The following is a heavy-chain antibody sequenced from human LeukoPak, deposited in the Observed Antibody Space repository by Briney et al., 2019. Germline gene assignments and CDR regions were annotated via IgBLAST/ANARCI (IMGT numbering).Heavy chain of an antibody. J-gene: IGHJ4*02. D-gene: IGHD6-19*01. CDR2: INAANGNT. Sequence: GASVKVSCKASGYTFTSYAIHWVRQAPGQRLEWMGLINAANGNTRYSQTFQDRVTITSDTSASTAYMELSSLRSEDTAVYYCARAYDSGCNYRGQGTLVTVSS. CDR1: GYTFTSYA. V-gene: IGHV1-3*01. CDR3: ARAYDSGCNY.